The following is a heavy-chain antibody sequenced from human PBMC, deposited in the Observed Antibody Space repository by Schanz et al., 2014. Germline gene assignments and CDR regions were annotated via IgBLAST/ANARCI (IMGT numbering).Heavy chain of an antibody. D-gene: IGHD1-1*01. J-gene: IGHJ6*03. CDR2: INPSGGGT. CDR1: GYTFVSYS. Sequence: QVQLVQSGAEVKKPGASVKVSCKASGYTFVSYSMHWVRQAPGQGLEWMGIINPSGGGTSYALMFQDRVTVTRDTSRSTVYMELSSLRSEDTAVYYCARDHVATTDYDYFFYYLDVWATGITDIVSS. CDR3: ARDHVATTDYDYFFYYLDV. V-gene: IGHV1-46*01.